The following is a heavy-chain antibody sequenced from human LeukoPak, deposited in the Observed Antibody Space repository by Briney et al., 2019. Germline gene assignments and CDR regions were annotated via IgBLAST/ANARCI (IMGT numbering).Heavy chain of an antibody. V-gene: IGHV3-15*01. CDR3: TTEGSQAYYYGSGGYYNVGSFDY. D-gene: IGHD3-10*01. CDR1: GFTFSNAW. Sequence: PGGSLRLSCAASGFTFSNAWMSWVRQAPGKGLEWVGRIKSKTDGGTTDYAAPVKGRFTISRDDSKNTLYLQMNSLKTEDTAVYYCTTEGSQAYYYGSGGYYNVGSFDYWGQGTLVTVSS. CDR2: IKSKTDGGTT. J-gene: IGHJ4*02.